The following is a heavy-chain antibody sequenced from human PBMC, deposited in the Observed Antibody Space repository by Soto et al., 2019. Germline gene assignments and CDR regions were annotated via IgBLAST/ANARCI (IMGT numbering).Heavy chain of an antibody. V-gene: IGHV3-23*01. D-gene: IGHD1-1*01. Sequence: EVQLLESGGGLVQPGGSLRLSCAASGFTFRSYTMSWVRQATGKGLERFSSINCSGSNTYYADSVKGRFTISRDNSENTLSLHMNSLRAADTAVYYCANARLETLVRSAFDCWGHWTMGTVSS. CDR1: GFTFRSYT. J-gene: IGHJ3*01. CDR3: ANARLETLVRSAFDC. CDR2: INCSGSNT.